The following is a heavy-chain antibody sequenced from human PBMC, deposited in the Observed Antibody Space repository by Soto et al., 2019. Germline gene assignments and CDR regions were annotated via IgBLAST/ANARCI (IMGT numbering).Heavy chain of an antibody. CDR2: IYYSGST. J-gene: IGHJ5*02. CDR3: ARYSSAALFDP. Sequence: SETLSLTCTVSGGSISSGGYYWSWIRQHPGKGLEWIGYIYYSGSTYYNPSLKSRVTISVDTSKNQFSLKLSSVTAADTAVYYCARYSSAALFDPWGQGTLVTVSS. D-gene: IGHD2-21*01. V-gene: IGHV4-31*03. CDR1: GGSISSGGYY.